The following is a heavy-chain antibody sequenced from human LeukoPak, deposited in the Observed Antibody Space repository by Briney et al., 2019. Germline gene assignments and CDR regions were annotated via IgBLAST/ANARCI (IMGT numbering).Heavy chain of an antibody. Sequence: GGSLRLSCAASGFTFSSNSMSWVRQAPGKGLEWVAVIWYDGSNKYYADSVKGRFTISRDNSKNTLYLQMNSLRAEDTAVYYCAREFYGSGSRSDAFDIWGQGTMVTVSS. D-gene: IGHD3-10*01. V-gene: IGHV3-33*08. J-gene: IGHJ3*02. CDR3: AREFYGSGSRSDAFDI. CDR1: GFTFSSNS. CDR2: IWYDGSNK.